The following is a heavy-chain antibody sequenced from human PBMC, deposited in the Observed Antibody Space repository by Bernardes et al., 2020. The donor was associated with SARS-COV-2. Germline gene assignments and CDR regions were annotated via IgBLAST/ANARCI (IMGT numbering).Heavy chain of an antibody. CDR2: FDPEDGET. Sequence: ASVKVSCKVSGYTLTELSMHWVRQAPGKGLEWMGGFDPEDGETIYAQKFQGRVTMTEDTSTDTAYMELSSLRSEDTAVYYCATDEEGRKRFGAHGGYYYYYVMDVWGQGTTVTVSS. J-gene: IGHJ6*02. CDR3: ATDEEGRKRFGAHGGYYYYYVMDV. CDR1: GYTLTELS. D-gene: IGHD3-16*01. V-gene: IGHV1-24*01.